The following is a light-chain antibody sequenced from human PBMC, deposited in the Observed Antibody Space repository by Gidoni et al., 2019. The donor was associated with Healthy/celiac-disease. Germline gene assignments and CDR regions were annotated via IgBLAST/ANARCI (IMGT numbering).Light chain of an antibody. Sequence: DIQMTQYPSSLSASVGDRITITCRASQSISSYLNGYQQKPGQAPKLLIYSASTLQSGVPSRFSGSGSGTDFTLTIRSLQPEAFATYYCRQSYPTPRSFGQGTKLEIK. CDR3: RQSYPTPRS. CDR2: SAS. CDR1: QSISSY. V-gene: IGKV1-39*01. J-gene: IGKJ2*04.